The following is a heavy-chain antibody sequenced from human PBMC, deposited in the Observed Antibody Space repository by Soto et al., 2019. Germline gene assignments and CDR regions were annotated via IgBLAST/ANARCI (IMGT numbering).Heavy chain of an antibody. CDR2: MSFDGSDI. CDR1: GFDFSNYV. J-gene: IGHJ4*02. CDR3: AKVREDIVRLVALDC. V-gene: IGHV3-30*18. Sequence: GGSLRLSCAASGFDFSNYVLHWVRQAPGKGLEWVAVMSFDGSDIYYADSVKGRFTISRDNSKNTLYLHMNNLRPEDTAVYYCAKVREDIVRLVALDCWGQGAMVTVYS. D-gene: IGHD2-8*01.